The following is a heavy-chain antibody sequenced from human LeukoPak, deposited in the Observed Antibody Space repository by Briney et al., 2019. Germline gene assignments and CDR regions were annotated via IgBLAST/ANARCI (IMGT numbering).Heavy chain of an antibody. CDR3: ARVILKEPLTKYYFDY. V-gene: IGHV1-69*13. Sequence: SVKVSCKATGGNFSSYAISWVRQAPGQGLEWMGGNIPIFGTANYAQKFQGRITITADESTSTAYMELSSLRSEDTAVYYCARVILKEPLTKYYFDYWGQGTLVTVSS. CDR2: NIPIFGTA. CDR1: GGNFSSYA. D-gene: IGHD1-26*01. J-gene: IGHJ4*02.